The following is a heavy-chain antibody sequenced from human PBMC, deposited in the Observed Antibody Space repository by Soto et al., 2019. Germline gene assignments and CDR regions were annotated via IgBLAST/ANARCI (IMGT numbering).Heavy chain of an antibody. CDR3: ARVGTAVTSVAHYGMDV. CDR1: GYSFTTYW. D-gene: IGHD1-7*01. J-gene: IGHJ6*02. V-gene: IGHV5-10-1*01. Sequence: GESLKISCRGSGYSFTTYWINWVRQMPGKGLEWMGKIDPSDSYINYSTSFQGHVSISLDKSISTAYLQWTSLKASDTAMYYCARVGTAVTSVAHYGMDVWGQGTTVTVS. CDR2: IDPSDSYI.